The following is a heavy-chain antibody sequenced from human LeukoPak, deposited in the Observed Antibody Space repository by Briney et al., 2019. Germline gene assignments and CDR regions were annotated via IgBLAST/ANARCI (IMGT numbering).Heavy chain of an antibody. CDR2: IYYSGST. CDR1: GGSISSYY. J-gene: IGHJ6*02. D-gene: IGHD3-22*01. Sequence: SETLSLTCTVSGGSISSYYWSWIRQPPGKELEWIGYIYYSGSTNYNPSLKSRVTISVDTSKNQFSLKLSSVTAADTAVYYCARHEAYDSSGYYIPYYYYGMDVWGQGTTVTVSS. V-gene: IGHV4-59*08. CDR3: ARHEAYDSSGYYIPYYYYGMDV.